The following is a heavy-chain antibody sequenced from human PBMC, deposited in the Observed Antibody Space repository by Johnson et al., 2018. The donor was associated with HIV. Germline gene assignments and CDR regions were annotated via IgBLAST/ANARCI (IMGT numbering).Heavy chain of an antibody. Sequence: QVQLVESGGGVVQPGGSLRLSCAASEFILSDYYISWVRQAPEKGLEWISYISSSGGTIFYADSVKGRFTISRDIAKNTLYLQMNSLRAEDTAVYYCARDGRGLDAFDIWGQGTVVTVSS. CDR2: ISSSGGTI. D-gene: IGHD3/OR15-3a*01. CDR3: ARDGRGLDAFDI. V-gene: IGHV3-11*04. CDR1: EFILSDYY. J-gene: IGHJ3*02.